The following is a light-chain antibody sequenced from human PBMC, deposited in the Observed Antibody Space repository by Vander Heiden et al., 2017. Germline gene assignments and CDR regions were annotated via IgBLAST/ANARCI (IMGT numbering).Light chain of an antibody. J-gene: IGKJ1*01. CDR2: KAS. CDR3: QQYNTYSRT. V-gene: IGKV1-5*03. CDR1: QRINNW. Sequence: DIQLTHSPSTLSASVRDRVTITWRASQRINNWLAWYQQKPGKAPRLLIYKASSLQSGIPSRFSGSGSGTEFTLTISSLQPDDFATYYCQQYNTYSRTFGQGTKVEIK.